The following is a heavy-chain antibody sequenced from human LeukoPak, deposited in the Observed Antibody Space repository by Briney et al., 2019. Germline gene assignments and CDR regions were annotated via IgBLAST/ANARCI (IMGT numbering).Heavy chain of an antibody. V-gene: IGHV3-23*01. D-gene: IGHD3-16*01. CDR2: ISGTGGRT. Sequence: GGSLRLSCEASGFTFSNYAMSWVRQAPGKGLEWVSSISGTGGRTYSADSVKGRFTISRDNSKNTLYLQMKNLRVEHTAVYYCAKGLHGGVGYGVDVWGQGTTVSVSS. CDR1: GFTFSNYA. CDR3: AKGLHGGVGYGVDV. J-gene: IGHJ6*02.